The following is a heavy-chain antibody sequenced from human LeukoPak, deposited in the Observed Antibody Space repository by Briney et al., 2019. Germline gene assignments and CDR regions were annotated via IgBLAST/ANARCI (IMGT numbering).Heavy chain of an antibody. D-gene: IGHD5-12*01. CDR3: ASAVVATDQDPPFDY. CDR2: ISPGGGTT. V-gene: IGHV3-23*01. J-gene: IGHJ4*02. Sequence: GGSLRLSCAVSGFAFGSEAMSWVRQSPARGLEWVASISPGGGTTYYADYVKGRFTISRDNAKNSVYLQMNSLRAEDTAVYYCASAVVATDQDPPFDYWGQGTLVTVSS. CDR1: GFAFGSEA.